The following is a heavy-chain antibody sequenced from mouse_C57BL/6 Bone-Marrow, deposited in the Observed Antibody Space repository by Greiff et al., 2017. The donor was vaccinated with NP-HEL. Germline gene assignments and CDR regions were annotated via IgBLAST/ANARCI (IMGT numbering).Heavy chain of an antibody. J-gene: IGHJ1*03. CDR3: ARDPYYYGSSAHWYFDV. V-gene: IGHV5-16*01. D-gene: IGHD1-1*01. Sequence: EVQRVESEGGLVQPGSSMKLSCTASGFTFSDYYMAWVRQVPEKGLEWVANINYDGSSTYYLDSLKSRFIISRDNAKNILYLQMSSLKSEDTATYYCARDPYYYGSSAHWYFDVWGTGTTVTVSS. CDR2: INYDGSST. CDR1: GFTFSDYY.